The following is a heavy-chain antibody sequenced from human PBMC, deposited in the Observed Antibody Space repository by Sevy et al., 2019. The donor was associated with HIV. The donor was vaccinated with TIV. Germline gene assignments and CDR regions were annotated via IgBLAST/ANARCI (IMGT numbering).Heavy chain of an antibody. CDR3: ARGIYDILTGYYPYFDY. J-gene: IGHJ4*02. V-gene: IGHV3-53*01. CDR2: IYRGGST. Sequence: GGSLRLSCAASGFTVSSNYMSWVRQAPGKGLEWVSVIYRGGSTYYADSVKGRFTISRDNSKNTLYLQMNSLGAEDTAVYYCARGIYDILTGYYPYFDYWGQGTLVTVSS. CDR1: GFTVSSNY. D-gene: IGHD3-9*01.